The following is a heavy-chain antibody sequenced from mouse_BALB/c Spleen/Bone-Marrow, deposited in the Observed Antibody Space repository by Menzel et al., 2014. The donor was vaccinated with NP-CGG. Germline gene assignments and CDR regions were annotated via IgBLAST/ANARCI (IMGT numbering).Heavy chain of an antibody. V-gene: IGHV5-12-2*01. CDR3: ARQLGLRVDY. CDR2: ISNGGGST. CDR1: GFTFSSYS. J-gene: IGHJ4*01. D-gene: IGHD3-1*01. Sequence: EVKLMESGGGLVQPGGSLKLSCAASGFTFSSYSMSWVRQTPEKRLEWVAYISNGGGSTYYPDTVKGRFTISRDNAKNPLYLQMSSLKSEDTAMYYCARQLGLRVDYWGQGSSVTVSS.